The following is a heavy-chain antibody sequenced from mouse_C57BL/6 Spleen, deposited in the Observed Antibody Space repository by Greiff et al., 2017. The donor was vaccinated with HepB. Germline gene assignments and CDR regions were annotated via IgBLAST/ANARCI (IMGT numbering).Heavy chain of an antibody. D-gene: IGHD1-1*01. CDR3: AREGYGGSLDY. CDR2: ISDGGSYT. J-gene: IGHJ2*01. Sequence: EVKLVESGGGLVKPGGSLKLSCAASGFTFSSYAMSWVRQTPEKRLEWVATISDGGSYTYYPDNVKGRFTISRDNAKNNLYLQMSHLKSEDTAMYYCAREGYGGSLDYWGQGTTLTVSS. CDR1: GFTFSSYA. V-gene: IGHV5-4*01.